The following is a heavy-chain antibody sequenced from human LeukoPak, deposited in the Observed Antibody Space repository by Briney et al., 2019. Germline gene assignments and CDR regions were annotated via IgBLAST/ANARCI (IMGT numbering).Heavy chain of an antibody. CDR3: ARGTVWFGELLSLDY. J-gene: IGHJ4*02. D-gene: IGHD3-10*01. CDR2: ISYDGSNK. V-gene: IGHV3-30*04. CDR1: GFTFSSYA. Sequence: PGGSLRLSCAASGFTFSSYAMHWVRQAPGKGLEWVAVISYDGSNKYYADSVKGRFTISRDNSKITLYLQMNSLRAEDTAVYYCARGTVWFGELLSLDYWGQGTLVTVSS.